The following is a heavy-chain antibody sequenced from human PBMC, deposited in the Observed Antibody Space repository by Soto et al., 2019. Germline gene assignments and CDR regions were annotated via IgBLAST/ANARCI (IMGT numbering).Heavy chain of an antibody. J-gene: IGHJ4*02. D-gene: IGHD2-2*01. V-gene: IGHV4-59*12. CDR2: INDSGSY. Sequence: WGTLSLTCFLSGCSISGFTWSWIRQPPGKGLEWIGFINDSGSYNSKSSLRSRLNMSFGASSKKFSLNLRSVTAAETATYFCGNFPSPARGCGTCSQLYFDSWGPGALVTVSS. CDR1: GCSISGFT. CDR3: GNFPSPARGCGTCSQLYFDS.